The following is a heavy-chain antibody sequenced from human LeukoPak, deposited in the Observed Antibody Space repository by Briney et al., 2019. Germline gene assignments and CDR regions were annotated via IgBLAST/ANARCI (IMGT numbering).Heavy chain of an antibody. CDR1: GYTFTHYY. J-gene: IGHJ4*02. CDR2: VDPEDGET. D-gene: IGHD5-18*01. CDR3: ATAAYSHFDY. Sequence: GATVKISCKASGYTFTHYYMHWVQQAPGKGLEWMGRVDPEDGETIYAEKFQGRVTITADTSTDTAYMELSSLRSEDTAVYYCATAAYSHFDYWGQGTLVTVSP. V-gene: IGHV1-69-2*01.